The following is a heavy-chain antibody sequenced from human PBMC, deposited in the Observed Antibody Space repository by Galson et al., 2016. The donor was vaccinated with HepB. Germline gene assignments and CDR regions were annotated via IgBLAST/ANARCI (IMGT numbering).Heavy chain of an antibody. CDR3: AKDRLSGHGDYSWGIFDI. J-gene: IGHJ3*02. CDR2: ISASGGSK. CDR1: GFTFSNYA. V-gene: IGHV3-23*01. D-gene: IGHD4-17*01. Sequence: SLRLSCAASGFTFSNYAMRWVRQAPGKGLEWVSGISASGGSKTYADSVRGRFIISRDNSNNKLFLQMNSLTTEDTAIYFCAKDRLSGHGDYSWGIFDIWGRGTEVTVSS.